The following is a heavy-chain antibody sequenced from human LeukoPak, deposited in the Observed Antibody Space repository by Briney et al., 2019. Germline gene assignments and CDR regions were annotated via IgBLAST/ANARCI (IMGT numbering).Heavy chain of an antibody. CDR1: GFSFTSYG. Sequence: PGGSLRLSCAASGFSFTSYGMHWVRQAPGKGLEWVAFTRNDGSNKYYADSVKGRFTISRDNSKKTLYLKMNGLRAEDTAVYYCAKDQDIVVVPAAMGGGGNAFDIWGQGTMVTVSS. CDR2: TRNDGSNK. D-gene: IGHD2-2*01. V-gene: IGHV3-30*02. CDR3: AKDQDIVVVPAAMGGGGNAFDI. J-gene: IGHJ3*02.